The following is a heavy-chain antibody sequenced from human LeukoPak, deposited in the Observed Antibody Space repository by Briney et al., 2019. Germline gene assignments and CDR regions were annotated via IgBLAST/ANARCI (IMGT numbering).Heavy chain of an antibody. V-gene: IGHV3-15*01. J-gene: IGHJ4*02. D-gene: IGHD3-22*01. Sequence: KPGGSLRLSCAASGFTFSDAWMTWVRQAPGKGLDWVGRIKSETDGGTTDYAAPVKGRFTISRDDSKNTLYLQMNSLKTEDTAVYCCTTDYYDGSDYWGQGTLVTVSS. CDR3: TTDYYDGSDY. CDR2: IKSETDGGTT. CDR1: GFTFSDAW.